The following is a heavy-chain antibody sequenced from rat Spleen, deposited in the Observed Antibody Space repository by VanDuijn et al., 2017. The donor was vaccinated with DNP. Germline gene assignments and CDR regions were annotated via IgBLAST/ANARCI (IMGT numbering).Heavy chain of an antibody. D-gene: IGHD1-1*01. J-gene: IGHJ3*01. CDR1: GFTFSDYY. CDR3: ARPMDYYSGGFAY. CDR2: ITYDGGYT. V-gene: IGHV5-22*01. Sequence: EVQLVESGGGLVQPGRSLKLSCAASGFTFSDYYMAWVRQAPTKGLELVAYITYDGGYTYYGDPVKGRFTISRDNAKTTLSLQMNSLRSEDMATYYCARPMDYYSGGFAYWGQGTLVTVSS.